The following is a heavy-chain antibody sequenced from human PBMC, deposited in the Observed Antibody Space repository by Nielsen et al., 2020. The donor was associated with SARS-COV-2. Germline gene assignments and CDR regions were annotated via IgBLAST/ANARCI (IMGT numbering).Heavy chain of an antibody. Sequence: SETLSPTCAVYGGSFSGYYWSWIRQPPGKGLEWIGEINHSGSTNYNPSLKSRVTISVDTSKNQFSLKLSSVTAADTAVYYCASAYSSSWYHPYYYYGMDVWGQGTTVTVSS. CDR2: INHSGST. CDR3: ASAYSSSWYHPYYYYGMDV. V-gene: IGHV4-34*01. CDR1: GGSFSGYY. J-gene: IGHJ6*02. D-gene: IGHD6-13*01.